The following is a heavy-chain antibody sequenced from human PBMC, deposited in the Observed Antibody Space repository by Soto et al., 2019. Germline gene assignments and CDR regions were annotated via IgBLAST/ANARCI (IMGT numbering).Heavy chain of an antibody. Sequence: QLQLQESGPGLVKPSETLSLTCTVSGGSISSSSYYWGWIRHPPGKGREWMGSIYYSGSTYYNPSLKSRVTISVDTSKNQFSLKLSSVTAADTAVYYCARVTPYDYVWGRLGAFDIWGQGTMVTVSS. J-gene: IGHJ3*02. D-gene: IGHD3-16*01. CDR1: GGSISSSSYY. CDR2: IYYSGST. CDR3: ARVTPYDYVWGRLGAFDI. V-gene: IGHV4-39*01.